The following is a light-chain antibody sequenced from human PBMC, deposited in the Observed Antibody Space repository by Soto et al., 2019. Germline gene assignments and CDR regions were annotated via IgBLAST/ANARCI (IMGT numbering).Light chain of an antibody. J-gene: IGKJ1*01. CDR3: QQYGSSPT. CDR1: QSVRSSY. Sequence: EIVLTQSPGTLSLSPGERATLSCRASQSVRSSYLAWYQQKPGQAPRLLIYGASTRATGIPDRFSGSGSGTDFTLTISRLEPEDFAVYYRQQYGSSPTFGQGTKVEIK. V-gene: IGKV3-20*01. CDR2: GAS.